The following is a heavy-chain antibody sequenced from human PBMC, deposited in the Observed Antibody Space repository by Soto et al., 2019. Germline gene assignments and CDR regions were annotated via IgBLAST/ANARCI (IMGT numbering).Heavy chain of an antibody. J-gene: IGHJ5*01. CDR1: GGSFSGYY. V-gene: IGHV4-34*01. CDR2: INHSGST. D-gene: IGHD6-13*01. CDR3: ARTSSRSPLDS. Sequence: QVQLQQWGAGLLKPSETLSLTCAVYGGSFSGYYWTWIRQPPGKGLEWIGEINHSGSTNYNPSRKSRVTISVDRSKNQFSQTLTSVTAQATALYYCARTSSRSPLDSWGQGTLVTVSS.